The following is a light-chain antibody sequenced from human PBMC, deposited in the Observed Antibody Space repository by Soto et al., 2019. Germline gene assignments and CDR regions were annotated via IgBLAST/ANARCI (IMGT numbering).Light chain of an antibody. Sequence: EILLTQSPGTVSLSPGERATLSCRASRPVSRSNVAWSQQKPGQAPRLLISRTSTRATGISDRFSGSGAGTEYTLTISRLEAEDFAVYHWQHYGNFPVTFGQGTKREIK. V-gene: IGKV3-20*01. CDR1: RPVSRSN. CDR3: QHYGNFPVT. CDR2: RTS. J-gene: IGKJ2*01.